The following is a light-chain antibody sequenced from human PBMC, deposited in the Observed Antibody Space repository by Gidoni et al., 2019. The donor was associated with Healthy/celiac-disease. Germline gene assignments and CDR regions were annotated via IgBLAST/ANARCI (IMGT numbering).Light chain of an antibody. J-gene: IGKJ1*01. CDR1: QSVSSSY. V-gene: IGKV3-20*01. CDR2: GAS. Sequence: EIVLTQSPGTLSLSPGERATLSCRASQSVSSSYLAWCQQKHGQAPRLLIYGASSRATGIPDRFSGSGSGTDFTLTISRLEPEDFAVYYCQRYGSSPTWTFGQGTKVEIK. CDR3: QRYGSSPTWT.